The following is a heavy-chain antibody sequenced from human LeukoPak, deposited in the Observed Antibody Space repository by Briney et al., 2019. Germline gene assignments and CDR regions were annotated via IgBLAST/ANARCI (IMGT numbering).Heavy chain of an antibody. V-gene: IGHV3-23*01. CDR3: AKDRGSGGSCHNY. J-gene: IGHJ4*02. CDR1: GFMYNNYA. D-gene: IGHD2-15*01. CDR2: ISGSGGST. Sequence: GGSLRLSCAASGFMYNNYAMTWVRQAPGKGLEWVSAISGSGGSTNYADSVKGRFTVPRDNSNSTLYLQMNSLRAEDTAIYYCAKDRGSGGSCHNYWGQGTLVTVSS.